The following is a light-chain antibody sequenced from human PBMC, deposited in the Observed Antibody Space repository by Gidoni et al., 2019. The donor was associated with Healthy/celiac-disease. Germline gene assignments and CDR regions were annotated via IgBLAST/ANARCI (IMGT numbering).Light chain of an antibody. Sequence: EIVLTQSPDSRAVSLGERATINCKSSQSVLYSSNNKNYLAWYQQKPGQPPKLLIYWASTRESGVPDRFSGSGSGTDFTPTISSLQAEDVAVYYCQQYYSTPRYTFGQGTKLEIK. CDR2: WAS. CDR1: QSVLYSSNNKNY. V-gene: IGKV4-1*01. J-gene: IGKJ2*01. CDR3: QQYYSTPRYT.